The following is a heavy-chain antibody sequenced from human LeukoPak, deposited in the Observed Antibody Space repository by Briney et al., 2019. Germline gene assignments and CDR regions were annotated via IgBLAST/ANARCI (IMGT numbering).Heavy chain of an antibody. CDR2: INPNSGGT. CDR1: GYTFTGYY. J-gene: IGHJ5*02. V-gene: IGHV1-2*02. CDR3: ARDKRYGGYSGYDGIDP. Sequence: ASVTVSCTASGYTFTGYYMHWVRQAPGQGLEWMGWINPNSGGTNYAQKFQGRVTMTRGTSISTAYMELSRLRSDDTAVYYCARDKRYGGYSGYDGIDPWGQGTLVTVSS. D-gene: IGHD5-12*01.